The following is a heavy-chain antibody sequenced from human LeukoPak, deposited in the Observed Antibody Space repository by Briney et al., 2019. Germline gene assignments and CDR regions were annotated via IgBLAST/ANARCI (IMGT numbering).Heavy chain of an antibody. CDR2: FDPEDSET. CDR1: GYSLTELS. Sequence: GASVKVSCKVSGYSLTELSMHWVRQAPGKGLEWMGGFDPEDSETIYAQKFQGRVTMTEDTSTDTAYMELSSLRSEDTAVYYCATVASSGYSTFDYWGQGTLVTVSS. CDR3: ATVASSGYSTFDY. V-gene: IGHV1-24*01. D-gene: IGHD3-22*01. J-gene: IGHJ4*02.